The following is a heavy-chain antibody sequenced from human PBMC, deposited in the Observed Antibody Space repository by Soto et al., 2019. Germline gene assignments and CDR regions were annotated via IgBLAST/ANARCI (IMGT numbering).Heavy chain of an antibody. CDR2: IIPIFGTA. CDR1: GGTFSSYA. J-gene: IGHJ4*02. D-gene: IGHD6-13*01. CDR3: ARWVEYSSSWTQRANYIDY. V-gene: IGHV1-69*13. Sequence: ASVKVSCKASGGTFSSYAISWVRQAPGQGLEWIGGIIPIFGTANYAQKFQGRVTITADESTSTAYMELSSLRSEDTAVYYCARWVEYSSSWTQRANYIDYWGQGTLVTVST.